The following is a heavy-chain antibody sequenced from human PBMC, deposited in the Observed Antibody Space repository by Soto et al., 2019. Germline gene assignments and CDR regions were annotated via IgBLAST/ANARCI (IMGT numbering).Heavy chain of an antibody. V-gene: IGHV4-39*07. CDR2: IYYSGST. Sequence: KTSETLSLTCTVSGGSISSSSYYWGWIRQPPGKGLEWIGSIYYSGSTYYNPSLKSRVTISVDTSKNQFSLKLSSVTAADTAVYYCARGPLYSSGWYVNYYYGMDVWGQGTTVTVSS. J-gene: IGHJ6*02. CDR1: GGSISSSSYY. D-gene: IGHD6-19*01. CDR3: ARGPLYSSGWYVNYYYGMDV.